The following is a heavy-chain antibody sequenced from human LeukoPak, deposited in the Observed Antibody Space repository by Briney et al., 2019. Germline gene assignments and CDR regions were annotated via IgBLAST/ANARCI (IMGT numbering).Heavy chain of an antibody. CDR2: ISSSSSYI. J-gene: IGHJ4*02. Sequence: GGSLRLSCAASGFTFSSYWMSWVRQAPGKGLEWVSSISSSSSYIYYADSVKGRFTISRDNAKNSLYLQMNSLRAEDTAVYYCARYSRYCSGGSCSTPFDYWGQGTLVTVSS. V-gene: IGHV3-21*01. CDR1: GFTFSSYW. D-gene: IGHD2-15*01. CDR3: ARYSRYCSGGSCSTPFDY.